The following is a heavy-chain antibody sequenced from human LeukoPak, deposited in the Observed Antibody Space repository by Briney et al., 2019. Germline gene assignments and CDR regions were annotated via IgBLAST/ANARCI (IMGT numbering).Heavy chain of an antibody. CDR3: ARRRYDWGGDFAN. D-gene: IGHD3-16*01. J-gene: IGHJ4*02. CDR2: IGGGGTL. CDR1: GFTVSSYA. V-gene: IGHV3-23*01. Sequence: PGGSLRLPCAASGFTVSSYAMGWVRQAPGKGLEWVSAIGGGGTLYYADSVKGRFSISRDISKNTLLLQMNSLRAEDTAVYYCARRRYDWGGDFANWGQGTLVTVPS.